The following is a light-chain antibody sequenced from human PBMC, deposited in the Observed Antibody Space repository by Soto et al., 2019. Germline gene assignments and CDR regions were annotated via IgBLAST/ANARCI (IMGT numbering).Light chain of an antibody. Sequence: QAVVTQPPSASGTPGQRLTISYSRSSSNIGTNAVNWCQQLPGTAPRLLSYSNDQRPPGVPDRFSGSKSGNSASLGISALQSEDEADYFCAVWDDSLNGWVFGGGTKVTVL. J-gene: IGLJ3*02. CDR1: SSNIGTNA. CDR3: AVWDDSLNGWV. CDR2: SND. V-gene: IGLV1-44*01.